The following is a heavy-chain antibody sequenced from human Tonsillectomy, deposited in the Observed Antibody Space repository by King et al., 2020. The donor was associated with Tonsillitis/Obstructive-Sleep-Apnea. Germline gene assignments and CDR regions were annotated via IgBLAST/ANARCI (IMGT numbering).Heavy chain of an antibody. CDR1: GYDFANSA. CDR3: VRGGEDYYLDV. Sequence: DQLVQSGAEVKTPGASVKVSCKASGYDFANSAMHWVRQAPGQRPEWMGWVNGGNGHTRYSEKFQGRVTLTSDTSASTAYRERSSLRSEDSAVYYCVRGGEDYYLDVWGKGTTVTVSS. J-gene: IGHJ6*03. V-gene: IGHV1-3*01. CDR2: VNGGNGHT.